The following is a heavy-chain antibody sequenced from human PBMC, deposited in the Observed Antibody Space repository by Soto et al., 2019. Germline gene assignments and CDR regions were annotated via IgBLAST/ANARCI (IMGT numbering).Heavy chain of an antibody. D-gene: IGHD2-2*02. J-gene: IGHJ5*02. CDR1: GFTVSSNY. Sequence: GGSLRLSCAASGFTVSSNYMSWVRQAPGKGLEWVSVIYSGGSTYYADSVKGRFTISRDNSKNTLYLQMNSLRAEDTAVYYCAREIPETYLDPWGQGTLVNVSS. CDR3: AREIPETYLDP. CDR2: IYSGGST. V-gene: IGHV3-66*01.